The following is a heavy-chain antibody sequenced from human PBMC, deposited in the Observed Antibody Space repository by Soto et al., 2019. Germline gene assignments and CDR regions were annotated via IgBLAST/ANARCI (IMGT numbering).Heavy chain of an antibody. CDR1: GGSISSYY. CDR2: IYYSGST. CDR3: AACGTYYDILTGSGAFDI. V-gene: IGHV4-59*01. J-gene: IGHJ3*02. D-gene: IGHD3-9*01. Sequence: SETLSLTCTVSGGSISSYYWSWIRQPPGKGLEWIGYIYYSGSTNYNPSLKSRVTISVDTSKNQFSLKLSSVTAADTAVYYCAACGTYYDILTGSGAFDIWGQGTMVTVSS.